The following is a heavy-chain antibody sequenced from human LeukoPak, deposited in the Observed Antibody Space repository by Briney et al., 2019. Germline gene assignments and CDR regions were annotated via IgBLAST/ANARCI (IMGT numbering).Heavy chain of an antibody. D-gene: IGHD5-24*01. J-gene: IGHJ3*01. Sequence: GGSLTLSCEASGFTFSSYSMNWVRQAPGKGLEWVSYISESSSHTYNADSVKGRFTISRDNAKNSLYLQMNSLRVEDTGIYYCARDRAVKARIGGMDVWGQGTMVTVSS. V-gene: IGHV3-21*06. CDR3: ARDRAVKARIGGMDV. CDR1: GFTFSSYS. CDR2: ISESSSHT.